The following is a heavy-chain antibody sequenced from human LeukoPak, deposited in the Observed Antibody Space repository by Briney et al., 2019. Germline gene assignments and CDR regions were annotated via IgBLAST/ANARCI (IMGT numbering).Heavy chain of an antibody. Sequence: PSETLSLTCTVPGYSISSGYYWGWIRQPPGKGLECIGYISYSGSTNYNPSLKSRVTVSVDTSKNQFSLKLSSVTAADTAVYYCASFHSSGWPTFDYWGQGTLVTVSS. CDR2: ISYSGST. CDR1: GYSISSGYY. V-gene: IGHV4-61*01. D-gene: IGHD6-19*01. CDR3: ASFHSSGWPTFDY. J-gene: IGHJ4*02.